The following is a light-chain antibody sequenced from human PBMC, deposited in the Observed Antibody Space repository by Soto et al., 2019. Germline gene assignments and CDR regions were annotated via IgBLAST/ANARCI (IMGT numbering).Light chain of an antibody. CDR3: QQRSNWPPT. CDR2: DAS. V-gene: IGKV3-11*01. CDR1: QSVSSS. J-gene: IGKJ1*01. Sequence: EIALTQSPATLSLSPGERATLSCRASQSVSSSLAWYQQKPGQAPRLLIYDASNRATGIPARFSGSGSGTDFTLTISSLEPEDFAVYYCQQRSNWPPTFGQGTKVDIK.